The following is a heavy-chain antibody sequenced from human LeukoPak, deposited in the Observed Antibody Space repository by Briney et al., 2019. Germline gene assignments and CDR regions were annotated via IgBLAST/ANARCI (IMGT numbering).Heavy chain of an antibody. CDR1: GGSIRSSYYY. CDR3: ARNGGNSDYDY. J-gene: IGHJ4*02. Sequence: SETLSLTCTVSGGSIRSSYYYWGWIRQPPGKGLEWIGSIYDSGSTYYNPSLKSRVTLLLDKSKNQFSLRLNSVTAADTAVYYCARNGGNSDYDYWGQGTLVTVSA. CDR2: IYDSGST. V-gene: IGHV4-39*07. D-gene: IGHD4-23*01.